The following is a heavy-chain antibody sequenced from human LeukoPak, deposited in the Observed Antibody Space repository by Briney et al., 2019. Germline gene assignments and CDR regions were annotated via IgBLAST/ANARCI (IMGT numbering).Heavy chain of an antibody. CDR2: INSDGSNT. V-gene: IGHV3-74*01. Sequence: GGSLRLSCAASGFTFSSYWMNWVRQAPGKGLVWVSRINSDGSNTKYADSVKGRFTISRDNAKNTLYLQMNSPRGEDTAVYYCAREGMALVNLDYWGQGTLVTVSS. D-gene: IGHD4-23*01. J-gene: IGHJ4*02. CDR1: GFTFSSYW. CDR3: AREGMALVNLDY.